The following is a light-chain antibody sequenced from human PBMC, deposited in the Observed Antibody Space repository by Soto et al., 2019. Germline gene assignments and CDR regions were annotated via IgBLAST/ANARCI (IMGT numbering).Light chain of an antibody. CDR2: AAS. V-gene: IGKV1-5*01. Sequence: DIQMTESPSTLSASVGDRVTITCRASQSISSWLAWYQQTPGKAPKILIYAASTLQSGVSSRLSGSGSGTDFTLTISWLQSEDFATYYCQQYYSYPTFGQGTKVDIK. CDR3: QQYYSYPT. J-gene: IGKJ1*01. CDR1: QSISSW.